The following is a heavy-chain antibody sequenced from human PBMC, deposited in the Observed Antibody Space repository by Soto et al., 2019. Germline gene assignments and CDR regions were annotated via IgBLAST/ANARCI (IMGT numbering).Heavy chain of an antibody. V-gene: IGHV4-4*07. CDR3: AREGGYFDSSGSGVYHYYGVDV. CDR1: GGPISPYY. CDR2: IYSSGST. D-gene: IGHD3-22*01. J-gene: IGHJ6*02. Sequence: QVQLQESGPGLVKPSQTLSLTCTVSGGPISPYYWSWIRQPAGKGLEWIGRIYSSGSTNYNSPLKSRVSMSLGTARNHVSLKVKSVTAADTAIYYCAREGGYFDSSGSGVYHYYGVDVWGRGTTVTVSS.